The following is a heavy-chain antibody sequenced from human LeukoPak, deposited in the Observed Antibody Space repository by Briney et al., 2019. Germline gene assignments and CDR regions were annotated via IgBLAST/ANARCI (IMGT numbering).Heavy chain of an antibody. D-gene: IGHD4-11*01. CDR3: ARGTTVNGRTFDY. Sequence: ASVKVSCKASGYTFTGYYMHWVRQAPGQGLEWMGWINPNSGGTNHAQKFQGRVTMTRDTSISTACMELSRLRSDDTAVYYCARGTTVNGRTFDYWGQGTLVTVSS. V-gene: IGHV1-2*02. J-gene: IGHJ4*02. CDR2: INPNSGGT. CDR1: GYTFTGYY.